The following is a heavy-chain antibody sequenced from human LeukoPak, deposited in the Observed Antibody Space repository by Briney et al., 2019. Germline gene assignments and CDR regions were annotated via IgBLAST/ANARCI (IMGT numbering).Heavy chain of an antibody. V-gene: IGHV4-39*01. CDR3: ARRIDFWSSKWFDP. D-gene: IGHD3-3*01. J-gene: IGHJ5*02. Sequence: SETLSLTCTVSGGSISSSSYYWGWIRQPPGKGLEWIGSIYYSGSTYYNPSLKSRVTISVDTSKNQFSLKLSSVTAADTAVYYCARRIDFWSSKWFDPWGQGTLVTVSS. CDR2: IYYSGST. CDR1: GGSISSSSYY.